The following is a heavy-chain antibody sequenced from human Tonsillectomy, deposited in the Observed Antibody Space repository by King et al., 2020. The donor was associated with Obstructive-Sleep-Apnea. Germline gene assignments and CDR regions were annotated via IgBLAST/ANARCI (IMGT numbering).Heavy chain of an antibody. J-gene: IGHJ2*01. D-gene: IGHD6-13*01. CDR2: IYYSGST. Sequence: QLQESGPGLVKPSETLSLTCTVSGGSISSYYWSWIRQPPGKGLEGIGYIYYSGSTNYNPSLKSRVTISVDTSKNQFSLKLSSVTAADTAVYYCARTLSIAAAGTGWYFDLWGRGTLVTVSS. V-gene: IGHV4-59*01. CDR1: GGSISSYY. CDR3: ARTLSIAAAGTGWYFDL.